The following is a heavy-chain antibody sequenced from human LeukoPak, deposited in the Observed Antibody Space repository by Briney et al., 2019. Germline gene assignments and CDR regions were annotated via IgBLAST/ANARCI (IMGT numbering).Heavy chain of an antibody. CDR3: AREAYYDFWSGYYTYYYYYYMDV. Sequence: GRSLRLSCAASGFTFNNYGMHWVRQAPGKGLEWVSAISGSGGSTYYADSVKGRFTISRDNSKNTLYLQMNSLRAEDTAVYYCAREAYYDFWSGYYTYYYYYYMDVWGKGTTVTVSS. CDR2: ISGSGGST. CDR1: GFTFNNYG. J-gene: IGHJ6*03. D-gene: IGHD3-3*01. V-gene: IGHV3-23*01.